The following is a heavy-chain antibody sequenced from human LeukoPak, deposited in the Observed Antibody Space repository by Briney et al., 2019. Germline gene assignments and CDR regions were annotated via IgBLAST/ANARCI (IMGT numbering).Heavy chain of an antibody. V-gene: IGHV3-30*18. CDR2: IAHHGNDK. Sequence: GWSLRLSCVASGFPFNKNAMHWVRQGPAAGLEGVADIAHHGNDKYYADSVKGRFTISRDTSKRTLYLQLNSLRPAHTGVYYCAKDGEWSCTDWGQGALVTVSS. J-gene: IGHJ4*02. CDR1: GFPFNKNA. D-gene: IGHD2-8*01. CDR3: AKDGEWSCTD.